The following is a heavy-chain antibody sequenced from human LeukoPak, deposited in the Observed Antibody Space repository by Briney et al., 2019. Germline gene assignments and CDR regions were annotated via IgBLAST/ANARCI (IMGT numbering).Heavy chain of an antibody. CDR2: INPNSGGT. CDR3: ARANRRVDIVATRGGPFDC. V-gene: IGHV1-2*02. Sequence: GASVKVSCKASGYTFTGYYMHWVRQAPGQGLEWMGWINPNSGGTNYAQKFQGRVTMTRDTSISTAYMELRRLRSDDTAVYYCARANRRVDIVATRGGPFDCWGQGTLVTVSS. D-gene: IGHD5-12*01. CDR1: GYTFTGYY. J-gene: IGHJ4*02.